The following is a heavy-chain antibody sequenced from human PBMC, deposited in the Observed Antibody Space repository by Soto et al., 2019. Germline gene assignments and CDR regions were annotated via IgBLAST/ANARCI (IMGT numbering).Heavy chain of an antibody. CDR2: INPNSGGT. CDR1: GYTFTGYY. J-gene: IGHJ6*03. CDR3: ARGAYYYYYMDV. V-gene: IGHV1-2*04. Sequence: ASVKVSCKASGYTFTGYYMHWVRQAPGQGLEWMGWINPNSGGTNYAQKFQGWVTMTRDTSISTAYMELSRLRSGDTAVYYCARGAYYYYYMDVWGKGTTVTVSS.